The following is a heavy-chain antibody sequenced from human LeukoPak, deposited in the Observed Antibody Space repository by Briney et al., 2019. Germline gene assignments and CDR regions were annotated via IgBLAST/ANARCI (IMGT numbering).Heavy chain of an antibody. D-gene: IGHD3-10*01. J-gene: IGHJ4*02. CDR2: INWNGGST. CDR1: GFTFDDYG. V-gene: IGHV3-20*04. CDR3: AKVGSGSYLIDY. Sequence: GGSLRLSCAASGFTFDDYGMSWVRQAPGKGLEWVSGINWNGGSTGYADSVKGRFTISRDNAKNSLYLQMNSLRAEDTAVYYCAKVGSGSYLIDYWGQGTLVTVSS.